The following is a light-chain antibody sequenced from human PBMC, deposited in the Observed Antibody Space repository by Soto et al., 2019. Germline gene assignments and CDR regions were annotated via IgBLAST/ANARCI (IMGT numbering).Light chain of an antibody. J-gene: IGKJ1*01. CDR2: GAS. Sequence: EIVLTQSPGTLSLSPGERATLSCRASQSVSSSYLAWYQQKPGQAPRLLIYGASDRATGIPATFSGSGSGTEFTLTISSLQSEDFAVYYCQQHNNWPPEGTFGQGTKV. CDR3: QQHNNWPPEGT. CDR1: QSVSSSY. V-gene: IGKV3-15*01.